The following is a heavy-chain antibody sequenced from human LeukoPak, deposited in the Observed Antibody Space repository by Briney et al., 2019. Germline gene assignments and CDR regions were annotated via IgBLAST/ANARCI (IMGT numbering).Heavy chain of an antibody. V-gene: IGHV3-7*03. J-gene: IGHJ4*02. CDR3: AKTRRYSSGPNPFDY. CDR1: GFTFSNYW. Sequence: PGGSLRLSCAASGFTFSNYWMSWVRQAPGKGLEWVASIKQEGGEKYYVDSVKGRFTISRDNARKSLYIQMDSLRGDDTAVYYCAKTRRYSSGPNPFDYWGQGTLVTVSS. D-gene: IGHD6-19*01. CDR2: IKQEGGEK.